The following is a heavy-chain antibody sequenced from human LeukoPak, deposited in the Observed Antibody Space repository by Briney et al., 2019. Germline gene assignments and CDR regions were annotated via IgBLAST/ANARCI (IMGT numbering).Heavy chain of an antibody. CDR1: GFTLSNNG. J-gene: IGHJ6*02. Sequence: GGSLRLSCAASGFTLSNNGIHWVRQAPGKGLEWVAVISYDGSNKYYADSVKGRFTISRDNSKNTLYLQMNSLKTEDTAVYYCTTDWDGSGANYYYYYGMDVWGQGTTVTVSS. D-gene: IGHD3-10*01. V-gene: IGHV3-33*05. CDR3: TTDWDGSGANYYYYYGMDV. CDR2: ISYDGSNK.